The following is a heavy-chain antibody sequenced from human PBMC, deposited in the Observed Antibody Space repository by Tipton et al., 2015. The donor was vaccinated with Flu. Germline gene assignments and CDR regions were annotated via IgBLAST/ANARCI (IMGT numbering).Heavy chain of an antibody. CDR1: GYSISSGYY. V-gene: IGHV4-38-2*01. CDR2: IYHSGST. J-gene: IGHJ4*02. CDR3: ARAMSCSTTSCSIDY. Sequence: TLSLTCAVSGYSISSGYYWGWIRQPPGKGLEWIGSIYHSGSTYYNPSLKSRVTISVDTSNNQFSLKLNSVTAADTAVYYCARAMSCSTTSCSIDYWGQGTLVTVSS. D-gene: IGHD2-2*01.